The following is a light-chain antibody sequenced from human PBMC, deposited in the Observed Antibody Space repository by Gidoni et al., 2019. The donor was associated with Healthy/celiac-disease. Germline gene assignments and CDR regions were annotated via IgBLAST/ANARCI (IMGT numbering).Light chain of an antibody. CDR1: QSVSSY. CDR2: DAS. J-gene: IGKJ2*01. CDR3: QQRSNWPPGYT. V-gene: IGKV3-11*01. Sequence: EIVLTQSPATLSLSPGARATLSCRASQSVSSYLAWYQQKPGQAPRLLIYDASNRATGIPARFSGSGSGTDFTLTISSLEPEDFAVYYCQQRSNWPPGYTFXQXTKLEIK.